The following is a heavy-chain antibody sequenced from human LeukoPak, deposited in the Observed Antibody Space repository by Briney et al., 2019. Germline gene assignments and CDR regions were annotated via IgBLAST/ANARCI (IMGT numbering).Heavy chain of an antibody. Sequence: GGSLRLSCAASGFTFSSYSMNWVRQAPRKGLEWVSYISSSSSTIYYADSVKGRLTISRDSAKNSLYLQMNSLRAEDTAVYYCAREKYQHSSSWLRLGYFDYWGQGTLVTVSS. D-gene: IGHD6-13*01. CDR3: AREKYQHSSSWLRLGYFDY. CDR1: GFTFSSYS. V-gene: IGHV3-48*04. CDR2: ISSSSSTI. J-gene: IGHJ4*02.